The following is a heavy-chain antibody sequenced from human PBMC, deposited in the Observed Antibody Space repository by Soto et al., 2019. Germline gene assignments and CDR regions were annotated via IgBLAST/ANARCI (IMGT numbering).Heavy chain of an antibody. J-gene: IGHJ4*02. V-gene: IGHV3-23*01. Sequence: GGSLRLSCAASGFTFSSYAMSWVRQAPGKGLEWVSAISGSGGSTYYADSVKGRFTISRDNSKNTLYLQMNSLRAEDTAVDYCAKGPDYGSGSYSFVPFDYWGQGTLVTVSS. CDR3: AKGPDYGSGSYSFVPFDY. D-gene: IGHD3-10*01. CDR1: GFTFSSYA. CDR2: ISGSGGST.